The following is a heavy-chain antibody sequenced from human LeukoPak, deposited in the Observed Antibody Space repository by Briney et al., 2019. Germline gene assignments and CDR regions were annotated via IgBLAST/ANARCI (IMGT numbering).Heavy chain of an antibody. D-gene: IGHD3-10*01. V-gene: IGHV4-59*01. CDR3: ARLARLTLIRGVTGYHSLDV. CDR2: IYYSRST. Sequence: PSETLSLTCTVSGGSINSFYWSWIRQPPGGGLEWIGYIYYSRSTNYNPSLKSRVTISVGASKNQFSLWLSSVTAADTAVYYCARLARLTLIRGVTGYHSLDVWGKGTKVTVSS. CDR1: GGSINSFY. J-gene: IGHJ6*04.